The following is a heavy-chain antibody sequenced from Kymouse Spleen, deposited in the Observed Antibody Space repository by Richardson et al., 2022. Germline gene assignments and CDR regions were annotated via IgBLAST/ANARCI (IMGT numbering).Heavy chain of an antibody. Sequence: QVQLQESGPGLVKPSETLSLTCTVSGGSISSYYWSWIRQPPGKGLEWIGYIYYSGSTNYNPSLKSRVTISVDTSKNQFSLKLSSVTAADTAVYYCARDGNYNAFDIWGQGTMVTVSS. CDR3: ARDGNYNAFDI. J-gene: IGHJ3*02. CDR2: IYYSGST. D-gene: IGHD1-7*01. CDR1: GGSISSYY. V-gene: IGHV4-59*01.